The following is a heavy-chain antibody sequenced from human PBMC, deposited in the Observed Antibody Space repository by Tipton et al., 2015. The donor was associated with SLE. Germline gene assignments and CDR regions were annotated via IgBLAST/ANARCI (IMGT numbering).Heavy chain of an antibody. CDR1: GDSITSYY. CDR2: VYSSGSA. CDR3: ARGDVD. D-gene: IGHD5-24*01. V-gene: IGHV4-4*07. Sequence: TLSLTCSVSGDSITSYYWSWFRHSTGRGLEWIGRVYSSGSANYNPALISRVSMSVDISKNQFFLTLRSVTAADTAVYFCARGDVDWGQGTLVTVSS. J-gene: IGHJ4*02.